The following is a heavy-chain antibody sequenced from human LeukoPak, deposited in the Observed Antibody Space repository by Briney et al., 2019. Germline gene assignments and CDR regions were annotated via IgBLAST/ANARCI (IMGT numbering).Heavy chain of an antibody. V-gene: IGHV3-21*01. Sequence: GGSLRLSCAASGFTFSSYSMNWVRQAPGKGLEWVSSISSSSSYIYYADSVKGRFTISRDNPKHSLYLQMNSLRAEDTAVYYCARGPARLRLGEVALDPSPWGQGTLVTVSS. J-gene: IGHJ5*02. CDR1: GFTFSSYS. D-gene: IGHD3-16*02. CDR3: ARGPARLRLGEVALDPSP. CDR2: ISSSSSYI.